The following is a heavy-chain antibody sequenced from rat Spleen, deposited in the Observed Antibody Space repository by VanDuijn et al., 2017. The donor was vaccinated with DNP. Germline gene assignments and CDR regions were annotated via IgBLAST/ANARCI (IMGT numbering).Heavy chain of an antibody. J-gene: IGHJ3*01. CDR3: ASGLGWFAY. CDR2: TTTGGEIT. Sequence: EVQLVESGGDPVQPGRSLTLSCVVSGFTFNKDWMTWVRQVPGKGLEWIASTTTGGEITYYPDSVKGRFTISRDHATNTLYLRLNSLRSEDTAIYYCASGLGWFAYWGQGTLVTVSS. V-gene: IGHV5-31*01. CDR1: GFTFNKDW.